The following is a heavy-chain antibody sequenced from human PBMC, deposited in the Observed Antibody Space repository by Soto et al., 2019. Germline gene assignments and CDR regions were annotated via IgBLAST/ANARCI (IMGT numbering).Heavy chain of an antibody. CDR2: ISAYNGNT. J-gene: IGHJ6*02. CDR1: GYTFSSYY. Sequence: QVQLVQSGAEVKKPGASVKVSCKASGYTFSSYYISWVRQAPGQGLEWMGWISAYNGNTTFAQKLQGRVTMTTDTPTSTAYMELRRLRSDDTAVYYCARDSPPSFVWGQGTTVTVSS. V-gene: IGHV1-18*01. CDR3: ARDSPPSFV.